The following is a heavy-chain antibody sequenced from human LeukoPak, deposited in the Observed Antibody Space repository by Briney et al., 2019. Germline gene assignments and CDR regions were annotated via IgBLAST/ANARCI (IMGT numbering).Heavy chain of an antibody. V-gene: IGHV4-39*01. CDR2: ITYDGSA. CDR3: ARQFATASADTNCYIDF. CDR1: GATISSSNVY. Sequence: SETLSLTCGVSGATISSSNVYWGWIRQAPGKGLEWIGSITYDGSAHYNPSLMSRATILVDTSKNQFSLQLSSVTAADAAMYYCARQFATASADTNCYIDFWGKGTVVTVSS. J-gene: IGHJ4*03. D-gene: IGHD5-18*01.